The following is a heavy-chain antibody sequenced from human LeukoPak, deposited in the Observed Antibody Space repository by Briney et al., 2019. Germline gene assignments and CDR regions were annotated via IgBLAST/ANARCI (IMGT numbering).Heavy chain of an antibody. Sequence: GGSLRPSCAASGFTFSSYWMSWVRQAPGKGLEWVANIKQDGSEKYYVDSVKGRFTISRDNAKNSLYLQMNSLRAEDTAVYYCARDRYGDYDAFDIWGQGTMVTVSS. CDR1: GFTFSSYW. J-gene: IGHJ3*02. CDR2: IKQDGSEK. CDR3: ARDRYGDYDAFDI. V-gene: IGHV3-7*01. D-gene: IGHD4-17*01.